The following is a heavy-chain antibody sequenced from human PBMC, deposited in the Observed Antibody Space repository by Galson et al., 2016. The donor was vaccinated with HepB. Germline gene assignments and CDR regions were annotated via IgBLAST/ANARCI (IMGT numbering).Heavy chain of an antibody. J-gene: IGHJ2*01. Sequence: SLRLSCAAPGFTFSSYNMNWVRQAPGKGLEWVSSITSSSNYIYYEDSVRGRLTISIDNATNSLHLQMNSLRAEDTAVYYCWRAYVGEARRGTYWDFGLGGRGTLVTVSA. CDR1: GFTFSSYN. V-gene: IGHV3-21*01. CDR3: WRAYVGEARRGTYWDFGL. CDR2: ITSSSNYI. D-gene: IGHD4-23*01.